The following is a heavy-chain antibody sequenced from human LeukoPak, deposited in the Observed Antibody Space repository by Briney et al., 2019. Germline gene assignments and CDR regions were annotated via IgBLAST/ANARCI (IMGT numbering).Heavy chain of an antibody. CDR2: ISQDGREK. D-gene: IGHD6-19*01. CDR1: AGYTFSDYW. Sequence: GGSLRLSCAASAGYTFSDYWMNWVRQAPGKGLEWVAIISQDGREKLYVDSVKGRFTISRDNAKSSLYLQINSLRAEDTAVYYCVGGIGWQPDYWGQGTLVTVSS. J-gene: IGHJ4*02. V-gene: IGHV3-7*03. CDR3: VGGIGWQPDY.